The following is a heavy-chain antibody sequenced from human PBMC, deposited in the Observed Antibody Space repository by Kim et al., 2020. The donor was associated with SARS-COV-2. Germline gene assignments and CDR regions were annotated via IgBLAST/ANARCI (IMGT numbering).Heavy chain of an antibody. V-gene: IGHV3-43*02. CDR3: VKDNLMYNDGWYWVGNMDV. D-gene: IGHD6-19*01. Sequence: GGSLRLSCAASGFTFIDYAFHWVRQAPGKGLEWVSLISGDGDSTFYADSVRGRFSVSRDNSKNSVYLQMDSLRTEDTALYYCVKDNLMYNDGWYWVGNMDVWGKGTTVTVSS. CDR1: GFTFIDYA. J-gene: IGHJ6*03. CDR2: ISGDGDST.